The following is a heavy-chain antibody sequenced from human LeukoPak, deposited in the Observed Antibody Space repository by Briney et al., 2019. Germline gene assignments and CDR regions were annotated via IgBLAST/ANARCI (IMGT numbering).Heavy chain of an antibody. J-gene: IGHJ3*02. CDR1: GFTFSSYE. CDR2: MLSCGSTI. D-gene: IGHD3-3*01. CDR3: ARDTTYYDFWSGYSFAFDI. V-gene: IGHV3-48*03. Sequence: GGPLRLSCAASGFTFSSYEMNWVRQAPGKGLEWVSYMLSCGSTIYYADSVKGLFTLSRDNAKNSLYLQMNSLRAEDTAVYYCARDTTYYDFWSGYSFAFDIWGEGTIV.